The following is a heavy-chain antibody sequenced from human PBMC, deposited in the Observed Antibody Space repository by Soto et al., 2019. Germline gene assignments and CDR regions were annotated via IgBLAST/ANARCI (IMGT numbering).Heavy chain of an antibody. CDR3: ARAWGSSSRWFDP. CDR1: GFTVSSNY. Sequence: EVQLVETGGGLIQPGGSLRLSCEVTGFTVSSNYMSWVRQAPGKGLEWVSVIYSGGTTYSADSVKGRFTISRDDSKNTLYLQMNSLRAEDTAVYYCARAWGSSSRWFDPWGQGTLVTVSS. J-gene: IGHJ5*02. V-gene: IGHV3-53*02. D-gene: IGHD6-6*01. CDR2: IYSGGTT.